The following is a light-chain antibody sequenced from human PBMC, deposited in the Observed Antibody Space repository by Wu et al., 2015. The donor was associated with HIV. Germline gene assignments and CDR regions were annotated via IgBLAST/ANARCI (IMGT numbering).Light chain of an antibody. V-gene: IGKV1-NL1*01. CDR1: QGISNS. J-gene: IGKJ1*01. Sequence: IQLTQSPSSLSASVGDRVTITCRASQGISNSLAWYQQKPGKAPKLLLYAASRLESGVPSRFSGSGSGTDYTLTISSLQPEDVATYYCQKYNTAPWTFGQGTKVEMK. CDR3: QKYNTAPWT. CDR2: AAS.